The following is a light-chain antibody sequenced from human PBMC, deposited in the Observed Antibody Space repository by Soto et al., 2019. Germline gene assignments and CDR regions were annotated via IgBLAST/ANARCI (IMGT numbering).Light chain of an antibody. CDR3: QQTYNTPQT. Sequence: DTQMTQSPSSLSASVADRVTITCRASQNIFDFLNWYQQKPGKAPKLLIYAASSLQSGVPSRFSGSGSGTDFTLTISSXQPEDFATYYCQQTYNTPQTFGQGTKVDIK. CDR1: QNIFDF. J-gene: IGKJ1*01. V-gene: IGKV1-39*01. CDR2: AAS.